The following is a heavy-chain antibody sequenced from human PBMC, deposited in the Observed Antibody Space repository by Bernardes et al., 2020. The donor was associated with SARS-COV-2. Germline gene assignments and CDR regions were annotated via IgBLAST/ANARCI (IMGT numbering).Heavy chain of an antibody. CDR3: ARDGPLYSTSWYNTFDI. CDR2: ISNTNTI. Sequence: GGSLRLSCAASGFTFSSYSMNWVRQAPGKGLEWVSYISNTNTIYYADSVKGRFTISRDNAKKSLYLQMNSLRAEDTAVYYCARDGPLYSTSWYNTFDIWGQGTMVTVSS. CDR1: GFTFSSYS. V-gene: IGHV3-48*01. D-gene: IGHD6-13*01. J-gene: IGHJ3*02.